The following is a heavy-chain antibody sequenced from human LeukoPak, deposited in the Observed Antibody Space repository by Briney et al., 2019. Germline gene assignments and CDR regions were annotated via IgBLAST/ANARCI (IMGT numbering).Heavy chain of an antibody. J-gene: IGHJ4*02. D-gene: IGHD6-13*01. CDR2: IYYSGNT. V-gene: IGHV4-59*01. CDR3: ARSMTAAGSFYFDY. Sequence: SETLSLTCTVSGGSISSYYWSWIRQPPRKGLEWIGYIYYSGNTNYNPSLKSRLTISVDTSKNQFSLKLKSVTAADTAVYYCARSMTAAGSFYFDYWGQGTLVTVSS. CDR1: GGSISSYY.